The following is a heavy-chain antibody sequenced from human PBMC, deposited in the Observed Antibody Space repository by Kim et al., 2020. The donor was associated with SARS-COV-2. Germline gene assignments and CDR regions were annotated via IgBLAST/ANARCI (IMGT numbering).Heavy chain of an antibody. D-gene: IGHD6-19*01. CDR1: GFTFSSYA. CDR2: ISYDGSNK. CDR3: ARGEQWLVP. Sequence: GGSLRLSCAASGFTFSSYAMHWVRQAPGKGLEWVAVISYDGSNKYYADSVKGRFTISRDNSKNTLYLQMNSLRAEDTAVYYCARGEQWLVPWGQGTLVTVSS. J-gene: IGHJ4*02. V-gene: IGHV3-30-3*01.